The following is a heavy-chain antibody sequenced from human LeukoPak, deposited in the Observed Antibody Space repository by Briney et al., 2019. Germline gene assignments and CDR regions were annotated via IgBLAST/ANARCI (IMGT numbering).Heavy chain of an antibody. CDR2: IYPGDSDT. J-gene: IGHJ6*03. Sequence: GESLKISCKGSGYSFTSYWIGWVRQMPGKGLEWMGIIYPGDSDTRYSPSFQGQVTISADKSISTAYLQWSSLKASDTAMYYCARPSRVTGYSSGSLSYYYYMDVWGKGTTVTISS. V-gene: IGHV5-51*01. D-gene: IGHD6-19*01. CDR1: GYSFTSYW. CDR3: ARPSRVTGYSSGSLSYYYYMDV.